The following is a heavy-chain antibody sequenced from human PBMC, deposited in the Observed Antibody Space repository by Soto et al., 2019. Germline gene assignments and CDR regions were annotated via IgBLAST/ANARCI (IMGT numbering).Heavy chain of an antibody. D-gene: IGHD6-19*01. V-gene: IGHV3-30*18. CDR3: AKDDREAVAGAVHFYGSDV. CDR2: VSYEGTTK. CDR1: GFTFRWFA. Sequence: QVQLVESGGDVVQPGESLRLSCVASGFTFRWFAMLWVRQAPGKGLEWVAAVSYEGTTKTYSDDVKGRFTISRDNFRNTVYLQLDNLRREDTAMYYCAKDDREAVAGAVHFYGSDVCGQGTSVTVSS. J-gene: IGHJ6*02.